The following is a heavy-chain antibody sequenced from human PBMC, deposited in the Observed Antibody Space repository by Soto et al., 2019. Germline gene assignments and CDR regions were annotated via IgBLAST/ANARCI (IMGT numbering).Heavy chain of an antibody. D-gene: IGHD5-18*01. CDR3: ARHQRGYSYGYDFDY. V-gene: IGHV5-51*01. Sequence: PGESLKISCKGSGYSFSNWWIAWVRQMPGKGLEYMGIIYPSDSQTRYSPSFQGQVTISADKSISTAYLQWSSLKASDTAMYYCARHQRGYSYGYDFDYWGQGTLVTVS. CDR2: IYPSDSQT. CDR1: GYSFSNWW. J-gene: IGHJ4*02.